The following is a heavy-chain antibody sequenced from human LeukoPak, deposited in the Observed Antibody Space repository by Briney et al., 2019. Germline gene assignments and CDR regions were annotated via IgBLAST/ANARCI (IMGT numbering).Heavy chain of an antibody. CDR2: IYYSGST. CDR1: GGSISSYY. CDR3: AREPSSSWFDY. Sequence: SETLSLTCTVSGGSISSYYWSWIRQPPGKGLEWIGYIYYSGSTNYNPPLKSRVTISVDTSKNQFSLKLSSVTAADTAVYYCAREPSSSWFDYWGQGTLVTVSS. J-gene: IGHJ4*02. V-gene: IGHV4-59*12. D-gene: IGHD6-13*01.